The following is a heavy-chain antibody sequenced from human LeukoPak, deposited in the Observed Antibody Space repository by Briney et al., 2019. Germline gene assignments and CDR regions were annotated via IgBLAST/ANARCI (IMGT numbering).Heavy chain of an antibody. CDR1: GFTVSNNF. CDR3: AKDMADGDPPYDAFDI. D-gene: IGHD4-17*01. V-gene: IGHV3-66*01. J-gene: IGHJ3*02. Sequence: PGGSLRLSCAASGFTVSNNFMSWVRQAPGKGLEWVSLIFSGDNTYYGDSVKGRFTISRDSSKNTLYLQMNSLRAEDTAVYYCAKDMADGDPPYDAFDIWGQGTMVTVSS. CDR2: IFSGDNT.